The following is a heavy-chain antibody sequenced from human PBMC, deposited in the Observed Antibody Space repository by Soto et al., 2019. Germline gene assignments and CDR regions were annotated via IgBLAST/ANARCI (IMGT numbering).Heavy chain of an antibody. CDR1: GGSISSYY. V-gene: IGHV4-59*08. CDR3: ASQHYYDSSGYYVVY. CDR2: THYSGST. J-gene: IGHJ4*02. Sequence: SETLSLTCTVSGGSISSYYWSWIRQPPGKGLEWIGYTHYSGSTNYNPSLQSRVTISVDTSKNQFSLKLSSVTATDTAVYYCASQHYYDSSGYYVVYWGQGTLVTVSS. D-gene: IGHD3-22*01.